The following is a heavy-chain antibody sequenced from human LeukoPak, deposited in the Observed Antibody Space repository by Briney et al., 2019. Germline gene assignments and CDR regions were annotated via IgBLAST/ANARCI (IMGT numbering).Heavy chain of an antibody. J-gene: IGHJ4*02. Sequence: ASETLSLTCTVSGVSMSSGGNYWSWIRQHPGKGLEWIGYIYHSGSTYYNPSLKSRVTISVDRSKNQFSLKLSSVTAADTAVYYCARVPSSSPEYYFDYWGQGTLVIVSS. CDR2: IYHSGST. CDR3: ARVPSSSPEYYFDY. V-gene: IGHV4-31*03. CDR1: GVSMSSGGNY. D-gene: IGHD6-6*01.